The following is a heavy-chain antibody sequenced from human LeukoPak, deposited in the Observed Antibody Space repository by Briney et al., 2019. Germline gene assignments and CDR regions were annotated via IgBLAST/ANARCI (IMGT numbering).Heavy chain of an antibody. CDR2: IKQDGSEK. J-gene: IGHJ5*02. Sequence: GGSLRLSCAASGFTFSSYWMNRVRQAPGKGLEWVANIKQDGSEKKYVDSVKGRFTISRDNAKNSLYLQMNSLRAEDTAMYYCMTASRSSSWPPPTWGQGTLVTVSS. V-gene: IGHV3-7*01. D-gene: IGHD2-2*01. CDR1: GFTFSSYW. CDR3: MTASRSSSWPPPT.